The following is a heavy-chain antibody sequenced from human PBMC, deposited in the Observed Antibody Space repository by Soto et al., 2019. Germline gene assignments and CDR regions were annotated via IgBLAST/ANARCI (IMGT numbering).Heavy chain of an antibody. V-gene: IGHV3-30*18. D-gene: IGHD3-22*01. CDR1: GFTFSSYG. J-gene: IGHJ5*02. CDR3: AKDRGDYYDSSGSGYNWFDP. Sequence: GGSLRLSCAASGFTFSSYGMHWVRQAPGKGLEWVAVISCDGSSKYYADSVKGRFTISRDNSKNTLYLEMNSLRAEDTAVYYCAKDRGDYYDSSGSGYNWFDPWGQGT. CDR2: ISCDGSSK.